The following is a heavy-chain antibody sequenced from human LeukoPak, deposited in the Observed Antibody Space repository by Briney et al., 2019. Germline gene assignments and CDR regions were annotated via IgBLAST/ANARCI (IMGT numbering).Heavy chain of an antibody. D-gene: IGHD3-22*01. J-gene: IGHJ3*02. CDR1: GGSISSSSYY. CDR3: ARTDSLFYDSSGYYGAFDI. CDR2: IYYSGST. V-gene: IGHV4-39*01. Sequence: SETLSLTCTVSGGSISSSSYYWGWIRQPPGKGLEWIGSIYYSGSTYYNPSLKSRVTISVDTSKNQFSLKLSSVTAADTAVYYCARTDSLFYDSSGYYGAFDIWGQGTMVTISS.